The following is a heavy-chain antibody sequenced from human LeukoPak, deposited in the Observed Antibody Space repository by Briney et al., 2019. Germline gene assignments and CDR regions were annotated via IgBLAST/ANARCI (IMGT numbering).Heavy chain of an antibody. J-gene: IGHJ5*02. V-gene: IGHV3-23*01. CDR3: AKGMSGSSPYNWFDP. D-gene: IGHD1-26*01. CDR2: IGGSGVNT. Sequence: AGGSLGLSCAASGLTFSNYAMSWVRQAPGKGLEWVSLIGGSGVNTFYADSVKGRFTISRDNSKNTLYLQMNSLRVEDTAVYYCAKGMSGSSPYNWFDPWGQGTLVTVSS. CDR1: GLTFSNYA.